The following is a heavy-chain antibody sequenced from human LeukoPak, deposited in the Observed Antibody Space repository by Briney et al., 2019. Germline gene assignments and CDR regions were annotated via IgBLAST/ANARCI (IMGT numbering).Heavy chain of an antibody. D-gene: IGHD1-26*01. J-gene: IGHJ4*02. V-gene: IGHV4-59*01. Sequence: NPSETLSLTCTVSGGSISSYYWSWIRQPPGKGLEWIGYIYYSGSTNYNPSLKSRVTISVDTSKNQFSLKLSSVTAADTAVYYCARAGSYLIEDWGQGTLVTVSS. CDR3: ARAGSYLIED. CDR1: GGSISSYY. CDR2: IYYSGST.